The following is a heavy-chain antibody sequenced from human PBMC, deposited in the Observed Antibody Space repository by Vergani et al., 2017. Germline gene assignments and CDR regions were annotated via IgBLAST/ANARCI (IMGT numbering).Heavy chain of an antibody. D-gene: IGHD2-15*01. CDR1: GGTFSSYD. Sequence: QVQLVQSGAEVKKPGSSVKVSCKASGGTFSSYDLNWVRQAPGQGLEWMGSIIPSLATTIYAQKFQGRVTITADESTSTAYMELSSLKSEDTAVFYCARATCSGGSCYRGFEYWGQGSLITVSS. CDR2: IIPSLATT. J-gene: IGHJ4*02. V-gene: IGHV1-69*11. CDR3: ARATCSGGSCYRGFEY.